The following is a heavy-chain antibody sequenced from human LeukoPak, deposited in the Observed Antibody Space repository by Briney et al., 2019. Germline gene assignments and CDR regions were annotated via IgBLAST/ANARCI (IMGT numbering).Heavy chain of an antibody. CDR1: GFTFNSDW. J-gene: IGHJ4*02. Sequence: PGGSLRLSCTASGFTFNSDWMQWFRQDPGKGLVWVSCISTDGSTTRYADSVKGRFTISRDNAKSTLYLQMNSLRAEDTAVYYCARDYARAVEYWGQGTLATVSS. CDR3: ARDYARAVEY. D-gene: IGHD2-2*01. CDR2: ISTDGSTT. V-gene: IGHV3-74*01.